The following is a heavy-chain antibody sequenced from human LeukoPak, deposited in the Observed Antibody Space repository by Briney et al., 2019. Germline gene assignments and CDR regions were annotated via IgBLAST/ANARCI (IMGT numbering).Heavy chain of an antibody. V-gene: IGHV1-2*02. CDR2: INPNSGGT. CDR3: ATRDMVRGVILY. Sequence: ASVKVSCKASGYTFTGYYMHWVRQAPGQGLEWMGWINPNSGGTNYAQKFQGRVTMTEDTSTDTAYMELSSLRSEDTAVYYCATRDMVRGVILYWGQGTLVTVSS. CDR1: GYTFTGYY. J-gene: IGHJ4*02. D-gene: IGHD3-10*01.